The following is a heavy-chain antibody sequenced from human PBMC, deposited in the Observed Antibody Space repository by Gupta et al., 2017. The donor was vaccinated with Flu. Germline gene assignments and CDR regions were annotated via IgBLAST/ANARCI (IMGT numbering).Heavy chain of an antibody. Sequence: QLQLQESGPGLVKASETLSLTCTVSGGSISSTSYYWGWIRQPPGKGLEWIGSIYYSGSTYYNPSPKSRVTISVDTSKNQFSLKLSSVTAADTAVYYCARHGDGATPERHFNYGGQGTLVTVSS. CDR3: ARHGDGATPERHFNY. CDR1: GGSISSTSYY. CDR2: IYYSGST. V-gene: IGHV4-39*01. D-gene: IGHD5-12*01. J-gene: IGHJ4*02.